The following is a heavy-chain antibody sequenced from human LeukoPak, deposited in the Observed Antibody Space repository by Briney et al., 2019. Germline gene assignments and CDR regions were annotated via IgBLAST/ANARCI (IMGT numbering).Heavy chain of an antibody. CDR3: ARDASDTSGYYYFDY. CDR1: GFTFSSNS. Sequence: GGSLRLSCAASGFTFSSNSMNWVRQAPGKGLEWVSYISGSSSTIYYAGSVKGRLTISRDNAKNSLYLQMNSLRDEDTAVYYCARDASDTSGYYYFDYWGRGILVTVSS. CDR2: ISGSSSTI. D-gene: IGHD3-22*01. V-gene: IGHV3-48*02. J-gene: IGHJ4*02.